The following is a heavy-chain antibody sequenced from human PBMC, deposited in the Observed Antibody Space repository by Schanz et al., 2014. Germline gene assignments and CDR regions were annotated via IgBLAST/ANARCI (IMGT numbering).Heavy chain of an antibody. Sequence: QVQLVQSGAEVKKPGSSVKVSCKASGGTFSSFGINWVRQAPGQGLEWMGRVIPSLGLAKYEQKFQDKVTVTTDTSTSTACVELSGLRSGDAAVYFCARDLTVDTGYVVHYYDCGMDVWGQGTTVTVSS. CDR3: ARDLTVDTGYVVHYYDCGMDV. V-gene: IGHV1-69*04. CDR1: GGTFSSFG. J-gene: IGHJ6*02. D-gene: IGHD5-12*01. CDR2: VIPSLGLA.